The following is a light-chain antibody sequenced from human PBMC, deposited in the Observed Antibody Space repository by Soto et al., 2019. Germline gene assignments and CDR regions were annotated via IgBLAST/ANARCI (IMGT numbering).Light chain of an antibody. CDR1: SSDVGNYNY. CDR2: EVT. V-gene: IGLV2-14*01. Sequence: QSALTQPASVSGSPGQSITISCTGTSSDVGNYNYVSWYQQYPGKVPKLIIYEVTNRPSGVSNRFSGSKSGNTASLTISGLQAEDEADYYCSSYTTSSTRVFGTGTKVTV. CDR3: SSYTTSSTRV. J-gene: IGLJ1*01.